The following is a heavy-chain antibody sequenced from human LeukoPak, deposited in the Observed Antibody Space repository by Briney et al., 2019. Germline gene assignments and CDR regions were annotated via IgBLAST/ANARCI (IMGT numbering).Heavy chain of an antibody. D-gene: IGHD3-9*01. CDR1: GGSISSSSYY. CDR3: ARLDILTESSFYYMDV. V-gene: IGHV4-39*07. Sequence: KPSETLSLTCTVSGGSISSSSYYWGWIRQPPGKGLEWIGSIYYSGSTYYNPSLKSRVTISVDTSKNQFSLKLSSVTAADTAVYYCARLDILTESSFYYMDVWGKGTTVTVSS. J-gene: IGHJ6*03. CDR2: IYYSGST.